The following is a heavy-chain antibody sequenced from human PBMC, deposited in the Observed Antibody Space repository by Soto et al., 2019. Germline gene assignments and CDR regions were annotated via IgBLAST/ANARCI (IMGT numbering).Heavy chain of an antibody. D-gene: IGHD3-10*01. Sequence: QVQLVQSGAEVKKPGASVKVSCKASGYTFTSYDINWVRQATGQGLEWMGWMNPNSGNTGYAQKFQGRVTMTRNTSISTAYMELSSLRSEDTAVYYCARGRDYYGSGSYYNVDDYWGQGTLVTVSS. CDR3: ARGRDYYGSGSYYNVDDY. CDR2: MNPNSGNT. CDR1: GYTFTSYD. J-gene: IGHJ4*02. V-gene: IGHV1-8*01.